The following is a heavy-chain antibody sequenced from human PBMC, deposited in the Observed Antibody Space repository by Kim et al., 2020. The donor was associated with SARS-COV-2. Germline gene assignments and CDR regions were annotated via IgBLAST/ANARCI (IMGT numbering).Heavy chain of an antibody. V-gene: IGHV3-21*01. D-gene: IGHD3-22*01. Sequence: GGSLRLSCAASGFTFSSYSMNWVRQAPGKGLEWVSSISSSSSYIYYADSVKGRFTISRDNAKNSLYLQMNSLRAEDTAVYYCARAYEDYYDSSGLVAPWGQGTLVTVSS. J-gene: IGHJ5*02. CDR3: ARAYEDYYDSSGLVAP. CDR1: GFTFSSYS. CDR2: ISSSSSYI.